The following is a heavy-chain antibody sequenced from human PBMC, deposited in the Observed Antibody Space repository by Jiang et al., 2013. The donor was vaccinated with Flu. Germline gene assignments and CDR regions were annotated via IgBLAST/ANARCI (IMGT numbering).Heavy chain of an antibody. CDR3: ARDYHDSTGYTWFDP. V-gene: IGHV4-61*01. J-gene: IGHJ5*02. CDR1: GDSVNSDYYY. CDR2: IYFSTTT. Sequence: CTVSGDSVNSDYYYWSWIRQPPGKGLEWLGYIYFSTTTNYNPSLKSRVTISMDTSKNQFSLRLTSVTAADTAVYFCARDYHDSTGYTWFDPWGQGTLVTVSS. D-gene: IGHD3-22*01.